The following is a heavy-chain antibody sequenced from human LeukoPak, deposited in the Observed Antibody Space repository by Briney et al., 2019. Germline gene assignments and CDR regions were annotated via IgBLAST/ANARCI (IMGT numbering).Heavy chain of an antibody. Sequence: GGSLRLSCAASGFTVSSNYMSWVRQAPGKGLEWVSVIYSGGDRSYADSVKGRFTISRDNSKNTVYLQMNSLRPEDTAVYYCARNSVAGTGNYWGQGTLVTVSS. J-gene: IGHJ4*02. D-gene: IGHD6-19*01. V-gene: IGHV3-53*01. CDR3: ARNSVAGTGNY. CDR1: GFTVSSNY. CDR2: IYSGGDR.